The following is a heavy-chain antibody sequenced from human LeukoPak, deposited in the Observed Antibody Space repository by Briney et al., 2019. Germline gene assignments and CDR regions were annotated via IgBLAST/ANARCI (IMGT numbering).Heavy chain of an antibody. J-gene: IGHJ5*02. CDR1: GYTFTGYY. CDR2: INPNSGGT. D-gene: IGHD5-18*01. CDR3: ARVLRAGSYGIVDWFDP. V-gene: IGHV1-2*02. Sequence: ASVKVSCKASGYTFTGYYMHWVRQAPGQGLEWMGWINPNSGGTNYAQKFQGRVTMTRDTSISTAYTELGRLRSDDTAVYYCARVLRAGSYGIVDWFDPWGQGTLVTVSS.